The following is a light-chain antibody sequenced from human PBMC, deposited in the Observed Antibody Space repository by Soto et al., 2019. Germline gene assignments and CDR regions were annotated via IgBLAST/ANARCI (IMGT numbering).Light chain of an antibody. J-gene: IGLJ1*01. CDR1: SSDVGGYNY. Sequence: QSALTQPASVSGSPGQSITISCTGTSSDVGGYNYVSWYQQHPGKAPKLMIYEVSNRPSGVSNRFPGSKSGNTASLTISGLQAEDEADYYCSSYTSSSTLYVF. CDR2: EVS. CDR3: SSYTSSSTLYV. V-gene: IGLV2-14*01.